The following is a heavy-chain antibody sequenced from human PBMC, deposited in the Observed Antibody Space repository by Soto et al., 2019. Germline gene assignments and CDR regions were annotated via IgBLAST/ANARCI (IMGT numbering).Heavy chain of an antibody. Sequence: QVQLVQSGAEVKKPGASVKVSCKASGYTFTSYAMHWVRQAPGQRLEWMGWINAGNGNTKYSQKFQGRVTITRDTYASTPYMELSSLRSEDTAVYYCARDRYALSGENNWYFDLWGRGTLVTVSS. CDR3: ARDRYALSGENNWYFDL. V-gene: IGHV1-3*01. D-gene: IGHD2-15*01. CDR1: GYTFTSYA. J-gene: IGHJ2*01. CDR2: INAGNGNT.